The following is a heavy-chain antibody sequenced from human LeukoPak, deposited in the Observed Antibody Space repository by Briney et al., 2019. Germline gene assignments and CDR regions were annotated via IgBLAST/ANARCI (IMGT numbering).Heavy chain of an antibody. Sequence: GASVKVSCKASGGTFISYAISWVRQAPGQGLEWMGIINPSGGSTSYAQKFQGGVTMTRDTSTSTVYMELSSLRSEDTAVYYCARDLDSSGYTFDYWGQGTLDTVSS. J-gene: IGHJ4*02. CDR3: ARDLDSSGYTFDY. CDR1: GGTFISYA. D-gene: IGHD3-22*01. V-gene: IGHV1-46*01. CDR2: INPSGGST.